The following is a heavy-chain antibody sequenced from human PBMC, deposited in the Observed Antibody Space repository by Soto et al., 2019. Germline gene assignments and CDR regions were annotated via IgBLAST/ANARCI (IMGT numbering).Heavy chain of an antibody. D-gene: IGHD5-18*01. CDR2: IYPGDSDT. CDR1: GYSFTNYW. Sequence: GESLKISCKGSGYSFTNYWIAWVRQMPGKGLEWMGIIYPGDSDTRYSPSFQGQVTISADKSISTAYLQWSGLTASDTAMYYCASRDTSMAFFDLWGQGTLVTVSS. V-gene: IGHV5-51*01. J-gene: IGHJ4*02. CDR3: ASRDTSMAFFDL.